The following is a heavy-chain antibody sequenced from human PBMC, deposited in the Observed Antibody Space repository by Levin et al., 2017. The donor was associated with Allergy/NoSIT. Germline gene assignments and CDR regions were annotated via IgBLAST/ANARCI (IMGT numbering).Heavy chain of an antibody. CDR3: AADTLSIAAAGATEAEDGY. D-gene: IGHD6-13*01. V-gene: IGHV1-69*13. CDR1: GGTFSSYA. CDR2: IIPIFGTA. Sequence: SVKVSCKASGGTFSSYAISWVRQAPGQGLEWMGGIIPIFGTANYAQKFQGRVTITADESTSTAYMELSSLRSEDTAVYYCAADTLSIAAAGATEAEDGYWGQGTLVTVSS. J-gene: IGHJ4*02.